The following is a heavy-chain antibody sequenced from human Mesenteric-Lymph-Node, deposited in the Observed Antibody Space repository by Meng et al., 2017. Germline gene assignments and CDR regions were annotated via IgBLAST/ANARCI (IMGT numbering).Heavy chain of an antibody. V-gene: IGHV1-46*01. CDR1: GYTFTNYY. Sequence: QVELVETGADVKNTGAQVKVSCKASGYTFTNYYMHWVRQAPGQGLGWMGIINTSVGYTSHAQKFQGRVIMTRDTSTSTVHMEVRSLRSADTAVYYCARASRVLGGFDYWGQGTLVTVSS. CDR2: INTSVGYT. J-gene: IGHJ4*02. D-gene: IGHD3-16*01. CDR3: ARASRVLGGFDY.